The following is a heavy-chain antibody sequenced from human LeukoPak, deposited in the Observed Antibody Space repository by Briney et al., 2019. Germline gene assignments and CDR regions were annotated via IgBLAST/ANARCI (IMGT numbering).Heavy chain of an antibody. V-gene: IGHV4-39*01. CDR3: ARNMTTVTTGVVSRHDAFDI. CDR2: IYNSGST. J-gene: IGHJ3*02. CDR1: GGSISSGNYY. D-gene: IGHD4-11*01. Sequence: SETLSLTCTVSGGSISSGNYYWGWIRQPPGKGLEWIGSIYNSGSTYYSTSLKSRVTISVDTSKNQFSLRLSSVTAIDTAVYYCARNMTTVTTGVVSRHDAFDIWGQGTMVTVSS.